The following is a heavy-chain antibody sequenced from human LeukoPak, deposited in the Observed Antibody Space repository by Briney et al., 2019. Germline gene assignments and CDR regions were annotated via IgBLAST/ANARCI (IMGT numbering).Heavy chain of an antibody. CDR2: IYTSGST. J-gene: IGHJ5*02. Sequence: SETLSLTCTVSGGSISSGGYYWSWIRQPPGKGLEWIGYIYTSGSTNYNPSLKSRVTISVDTSKNQFSLKLSSVTAADTAVYYCARRGVFNWFDPWGQGTLVTVSS. CDR3: ARRGVFNWFDP. CDR1: GGSISSGGYY. V-gene: IGHV4-61*08. D-gene: IGHD6-13*01.